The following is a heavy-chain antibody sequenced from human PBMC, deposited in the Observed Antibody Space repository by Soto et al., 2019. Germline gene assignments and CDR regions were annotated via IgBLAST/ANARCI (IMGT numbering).Heavy chain of an antibody. Sequence: GASVKVSCKASGYTFNRYAISWVRQAPGQGLEWMGRISAYNGNTNYAQKLQGRVTMTTDTSTSTAYMELRSLRSDDTAVYYCARLYYYDTSGYYYVEDYWGQGTLVTVSS. D-gene: IGHD3-22*01. J-gene: IGHJ4*02. CDR3: ARLYYYDTSGYYYVEDY. V-gene: IGHV1-18*01. CDR1: GYTFNRYA. CDR2: ISAYNGNT.